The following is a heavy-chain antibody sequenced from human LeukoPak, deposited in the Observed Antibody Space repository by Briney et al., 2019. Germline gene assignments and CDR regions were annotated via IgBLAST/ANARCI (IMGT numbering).Heavy chain of an antibody. CDR2: IRSKAYGGTP. V-gene: IGHV3-49*04. D-gene: IGHD2-2*01. CDR1: GFTFGDYA. Sequence: PGRSLRLSCTGSGFTFGDYAMSWVRQAPGKGLEWVAFIRSKAYGGTPEYAAPVKGRFTISRDDSKNIAYVQMNSLRTEDTAVYYCTRTPSAAAPFDYWGQGSLVTVSS. CDR3: TRTPSAAAPFDY. J-gene: IGHJ4*02.